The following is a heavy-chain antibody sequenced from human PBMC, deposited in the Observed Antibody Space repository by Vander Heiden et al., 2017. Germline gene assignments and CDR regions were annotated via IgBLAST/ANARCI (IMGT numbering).Heavy chain of an antibody. CDR1: GFTFSSFP. CDR3: ARRFWLEY. Sequence: EVQLLESGGNLVQPGGSLRLSCAASGFTFSSFPMAWVRQAPGKGLEWVSSITDSGDATYHADSVKGRFTISRDNSKDTLYLQMNSLRAEDTAVYFGARRFWLEYWGQGTLVSVSS. CDR2: ITDSGDAT. J-gene: IGHJ4*02. V-gene: IGHV3-23*01.